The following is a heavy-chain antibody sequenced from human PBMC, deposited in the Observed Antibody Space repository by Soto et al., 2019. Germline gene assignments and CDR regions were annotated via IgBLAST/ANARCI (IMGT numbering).Heavy chain of an antibody. CDR1: GGSISSYY. V-gene: IGHV4-59*08. Sequence: SETLSLTCTVSGGSISSYYWSWIRQPPGKGLEWIGYIYYSGSTNYNPSLRSRVTISVDTSKNQFSLKLSSVTAADTAVYYCARRGIDYFDYWGQGTLVTVSS. CDR3: ARRGIDYFDY. CDR2: IYYSGST. J-gene: IGHJ4*02. D-gene: IGHD1-26*01.